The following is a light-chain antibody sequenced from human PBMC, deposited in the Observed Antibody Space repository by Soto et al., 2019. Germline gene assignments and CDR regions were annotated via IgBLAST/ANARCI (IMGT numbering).Light chain of an antibody. Sequence: QSVLTQPASVSGSPGQSITISCTGTSSDVGGYNYVSWYQQHPAKAPKLMIFEVSNRPSGISNRFSGSKSGNTASLTISGLQAEDEADYYCRSYTSGSNYVFGTGTKLTVL. CDR3: RSYTSGSNYV. J-gene: IGLJ1*01. V-gene: IGLV2-14*01. CDR2: EVS. CDR1: SSDVGGYNY.